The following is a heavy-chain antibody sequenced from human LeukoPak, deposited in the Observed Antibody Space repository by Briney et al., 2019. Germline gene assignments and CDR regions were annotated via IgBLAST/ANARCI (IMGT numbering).Heavy chain of an antibody. D-gene: IGHD3-22*01. Sequence: SETLSLTCTVSGGSISSYYWSWIRQPPGKGLEWIGYIYYSGSTNYSPSLKSRVTISVDTSKNQFSLKLSSVTAADTAVYYCARVGTYYYDSSGYPEYYYGMDVWGQGTTVTVSS. CDR2: IYYSGST. J-gene: IGHJ6*02. CDR3: ARVGTYYYDSSGYPEYYYGMDV. CDR1: GGSISSYY. V-gene: IGHV4-59*01.